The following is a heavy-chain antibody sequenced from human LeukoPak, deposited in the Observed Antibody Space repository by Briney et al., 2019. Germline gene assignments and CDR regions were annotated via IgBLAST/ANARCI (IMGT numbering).Heavy chain of an antibody. CDR3: AKGYSSGYRVFDY. V-gene: IGHV3-7*01. CDR2: IKQDGSEK. CDR1: GFTFSSYW. D-gene: IGHD6-19*01. Sequence: GGSLRLSCAASGFTFSSYWMSWVRQAPGKGLEWVANIKQDGSEKYYVDSVKGRFTISRDNAKNSLYLQMNSLRAEDTAVYYCAKGYSSGYRVFDYWGQGTLVTVSS. J-gene: IGHJ4*02.